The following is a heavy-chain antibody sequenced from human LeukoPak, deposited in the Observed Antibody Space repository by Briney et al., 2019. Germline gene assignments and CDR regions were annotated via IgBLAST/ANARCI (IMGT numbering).Heavy chain of an antibody. CDR1: GFTFSSYA. CDR2: ISSNGGST. D-gene: IGHD2-21*02. CDR3: ARHEGYCGGDCLAEHFHY. J-gene: IGHJ1*01. V-gene: IGHV3-64*01. Sequence: PGESLRLSCAASGFTFSSYAMHWVRQAPGKGLEYVSAISSNGGSTYYANSVKGRFTISRDNSKNTLYLQMGSLRAEDMAVYYCARHEGYCGGDCLAEHFHYWGQGTLVTVSA.